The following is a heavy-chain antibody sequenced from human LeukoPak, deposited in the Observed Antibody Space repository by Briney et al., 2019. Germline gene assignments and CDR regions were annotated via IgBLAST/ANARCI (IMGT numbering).Heavy chain of an antibody. CDR2: ISGDGGRT. V-gene: IGHV3-43*02. D-gene: IGHD3-22*01. Sequence: GGSLRLSCAASGLSFDDYAMHWVRQAPGKGLEWVSLISGDGGRTFYADSVKGRFTISRDNSKNSLYLQMNSLRSEDTALYSCAKDIHDRGYPDYWGQGTLVTVSS. CDR3: AKDIHDRGYPDY. CDR1: GLSFDDYA. J-gene: IGHJ4*02.